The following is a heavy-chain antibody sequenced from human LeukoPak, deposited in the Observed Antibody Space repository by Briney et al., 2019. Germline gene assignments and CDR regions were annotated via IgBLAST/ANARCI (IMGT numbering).Heavy chain of an antibody. J-gene: IGHJ4*02. CDR1: GYSISSGYY. V-gene: IGHV4-38-2*02. CDR3: ARGATPIVVVPAAISPRAAAAGGVFDY. D-gene: IGHD2-2*01. Sequence: SETLSLTCTVAGYSISSGYYWGWIRQPPGKGLEWIGSIYHSGSTYYNPSLKSRVTISVDTSKNQFSLKLSSVTAADTAVYYCARGATPIVVVPAAISPRAAAAGGVFDYRGQGTLVTVSS. CDR2: IYHSGST.